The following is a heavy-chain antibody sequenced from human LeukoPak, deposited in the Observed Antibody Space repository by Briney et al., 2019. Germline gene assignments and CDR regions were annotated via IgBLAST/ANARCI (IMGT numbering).Heavy chain of an antibody. V-gene: IGHV1-18*01. Sequence: ASVKVSCKASGGTFSSYAITWVRQAPGQGLEWMGWISAYNGNTNYAQKLQGRVTMTTDTSTSTAYMELRSLRSDDTAVYYCARGGGRYYYDSSGYGDYWGQGTLVTVSS. CDR3: ARGGGRYYYDSSGYGDY. CDR1: GGTFSSYA. CDR2: ISAYNGNT. J-gene: IGHJ4*02. D-gene: IGHD3-22*01.